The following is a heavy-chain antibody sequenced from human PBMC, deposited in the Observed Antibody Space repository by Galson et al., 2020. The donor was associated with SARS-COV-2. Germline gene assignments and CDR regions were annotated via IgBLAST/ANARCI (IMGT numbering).Heavy chain of an antibody. J-gene: IGHJ4*02. CDR1: GFTFSSYG. D-gene: IGHD5-18*01. V-gene: IGHV3-30*18. CDR2: LSYDGSNK. CDR3: AKWVYGYSYGRGGCDY. Sequence: GESLKISCAASGFTFSSYGMHWVRQAPGKGLEWVAVLSYDGSNKYYADSVKGRFTISRDNSKNTLYLQMNSLRAEDTAVYYCAKWVYGYSYGRGGCDYWGQGTLVTVAS.